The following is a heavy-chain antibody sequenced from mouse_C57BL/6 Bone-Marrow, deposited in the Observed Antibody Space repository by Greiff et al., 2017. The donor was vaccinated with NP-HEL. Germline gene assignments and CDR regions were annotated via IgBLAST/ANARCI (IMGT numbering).Heavy chain of an antibody. CDR2: IDPSDSYT. CDR3: ARDYGSSDDY. Sequence: QVHVKQSGAELVRPGTSVKLSCKASGYTFTSYWMHWVKQRPGQGLEWIGVIDPSDSYTNYNQKFKGKATLTVDTSSSTAYMQLSSLTSEDSAVYYCARDYGSSDDYWGQGTTLTVSS. CDR1: GYTFTSYW. J-gene: IGHJ2*01. V-gene: IGHV1-59*01. D-gene: IGHD1-1*01.